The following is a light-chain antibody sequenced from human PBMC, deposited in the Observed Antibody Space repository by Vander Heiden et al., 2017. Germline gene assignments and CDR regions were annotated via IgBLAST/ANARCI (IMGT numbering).Light chain of an antibody. CDR3: QRSPSAPST. J-gene: IGKJ4*01. V-gene: IGKV1-39*01. CDR2: DTS. CDR1: HRFTTD. Sequence: DSQMTQSPSWLSASVGDRCTITCRASHRFTTDIKSYQQKPGKAPKVPIYDTSNLQSGVPSRFSGSGSGTDFTLTISSLQYEDFATYYCQRSPSAPSTFGGGTKVEIK.